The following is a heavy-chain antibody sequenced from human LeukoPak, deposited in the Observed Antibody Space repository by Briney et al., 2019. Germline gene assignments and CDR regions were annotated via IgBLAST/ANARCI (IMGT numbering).Heavy chain of an antibody. Sequence: GGSLRLSCAASGFTFSSYSMTWVRQAPGKGLEWVSSISSSSSYIYYADSVKGRFTISRDNAKNSLYLQMNSLRAEDTAVYYCAGDSDPPRELLLDIWGQGTMVTVSS. CDR1: GFTFSSYS. J-gene: IGHJ3*02. D-gene: IGHD1-26*01. CDR2: ISSSSSYI. CDR3: AGDSDPPRELLLDI. V-gene: IGHV3-21*01.